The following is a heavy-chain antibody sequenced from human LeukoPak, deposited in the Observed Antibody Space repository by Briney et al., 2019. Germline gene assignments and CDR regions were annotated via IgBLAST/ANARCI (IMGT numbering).Heavy chain of an antibody. CDR3: ARDIPMGPIVVVKWNAFDI. CDR1: GGSISSYY. D-gene: IGHD3-22*01. V-gene: IGHV4-59*12. CDR2: IYHSGST. Sequence: SETLSLSCTVSGGSISSYYWSWLRQPPGKGLEWIGYIYHSGSTYYNPSLKSRVTISVDTSKNQFSLKLSSVTAADTAVYYCARDIPMGPIVVVKWNAFDIWGQGTMVTVSS. J-gene: IGHJ3*02.